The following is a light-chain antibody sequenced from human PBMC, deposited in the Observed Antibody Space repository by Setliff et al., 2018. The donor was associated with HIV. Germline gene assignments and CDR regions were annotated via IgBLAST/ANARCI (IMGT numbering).Light chain of an antibody. Sequence: QSVLTQPASVSGSPGQSITISCTGTSSDVGAYNYVSWYQQHPGKAPKLMIYEVNNRPSGVSNRFSGSKSGNTASLTISGLQAEDEADYYCSSYTTSSTRGFGTGTKVTVL. CDR2: EVN. V-gene: IGLV2-14*01. CDR3: SSYTTSSTRG. CDR1: SSDVGAYNY. J-gene: IGLJ1*01.